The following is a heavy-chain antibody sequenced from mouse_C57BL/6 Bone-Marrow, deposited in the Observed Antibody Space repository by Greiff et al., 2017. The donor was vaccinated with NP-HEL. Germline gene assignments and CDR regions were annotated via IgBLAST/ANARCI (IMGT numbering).Heavy chain of an antibody. Sequence: EVQLVESGGGLVQPGGSLKLSCAASGFTFSDYYMYWVRQTPEKRLEWVGYISNGGGSTYYPDTVKGRFTISRDNAKNTLYLKMSRLKSEDTAMYYCAGQGEWPYGYFDYWGQGTTLTVSS. J-gene: IGHJ2*01. CDR1: GFTFSDYY. D-gene: IGHD1-1*02. V-gene: IGHV5-12*01. CDR2: ISNGGGST. CDR3: AGQGEWPYGYFDY.